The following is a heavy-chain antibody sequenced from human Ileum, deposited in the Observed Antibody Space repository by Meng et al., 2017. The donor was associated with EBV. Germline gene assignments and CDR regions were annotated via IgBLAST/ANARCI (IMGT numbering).Heavy chain of an antibody. CDR3: AHSTQSSGQRLSFDY. V-gene: IGHV2-5*02. D-gene: IGHD3-22*01. J-gene: IGHJ4*02. CDR2: IYWDDDK. Sequence: QITLKESGPTLVKPTQTLPLTCPFPGFSISTSGVGVGWIRQSPGKALEWLALIYWDDDKRYSPSLKSRLTITKDTSKNQVVLTMTNMDPVDTATYYCAHSTQSSGQRLSFDYWGQGTLGTVSS. CDR1: GFSISTSGVG.